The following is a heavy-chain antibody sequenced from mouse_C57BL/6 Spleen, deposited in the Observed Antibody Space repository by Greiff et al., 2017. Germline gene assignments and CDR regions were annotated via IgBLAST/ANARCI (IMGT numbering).Heavy chain of an antibody. CDR3: AISWSGGAWFAY. D-gene: IGHD2-12*01. J-gene: IGHJ3*01. Sequence: VKLQESGPGLVAPSQSLSITCTVSGFSLTSYGVSWVRQPPGKGLEWLGVIWGDGGTNYHSALISRLSISKDNSESQVFIKLNSLQTDDTAAYYCAISWSGGAWFAYWGQGTLVTVSA. CDR1: GFSLTSYG. V-gene: IGHV2-3*01. CDR2: IWGDGGT.